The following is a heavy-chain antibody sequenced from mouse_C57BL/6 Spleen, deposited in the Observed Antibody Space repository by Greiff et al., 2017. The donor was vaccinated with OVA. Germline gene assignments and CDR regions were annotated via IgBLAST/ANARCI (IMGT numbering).Heavy chain of an antibody. CDR3: ARHEGGTVVATRGFDY. D-gene: IGHD1-1*01. CDR1: GYTFTEYT. J-gene: IGHJ2*01. Sequence: QVQLKESGAELVKPGASVKLSCKASGYTFTEYTIHWVKQRSGQGLEWIGWFYPGSGSIKYNEKFKDKATLTADKSSSTVYMELSRLTSEDSAVYFCARHEGGTVVATRGFDYWGQGTTLTVSS. V-gene: IGHV1-62-2*01. CDR2: FYPGSGSI.